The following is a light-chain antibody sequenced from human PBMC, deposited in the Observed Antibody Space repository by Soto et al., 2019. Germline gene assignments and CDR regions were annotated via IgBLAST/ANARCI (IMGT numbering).Light chain of an antibody. CDR1: QSVSSN. CDR3: QEYNNWPPWT. Sequence: EIVMTQSPATLSVSPGERATLSCRASQSVSSNLAWYQQKPGQAPRLLIYATSTRATGVPARFSGSGSGTEFTLTISSLQSGDFAVYYCQEYNNWPPWTFGQGTKVEIK. J-gene: IGKJ1*01. V-gene: IGKV3-15*01. CDR2: ATS.